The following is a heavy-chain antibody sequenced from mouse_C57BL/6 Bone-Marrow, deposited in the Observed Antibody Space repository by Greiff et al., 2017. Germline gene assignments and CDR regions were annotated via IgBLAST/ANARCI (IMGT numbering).Heavy chain of an antibody. V-gene: IGHV14-3*01. CDR3: VVYDGYSPFHY. D-gene: IGHD2-3*01. CDR1: GFNIKNTY. CDR2: IDPANGNT. J-gene: IGHJ2*01. Sequence: VQLKESVAELVRPGASVKLSCTASGFNIKNTYMHWVKQRPEQGLEWIGRIDPANGNTKYAPKFKGQATITADTSSNTTYLQLSSSTSEDTAIYYCVVYDGYSPFHYWRQGTTLTVSS.